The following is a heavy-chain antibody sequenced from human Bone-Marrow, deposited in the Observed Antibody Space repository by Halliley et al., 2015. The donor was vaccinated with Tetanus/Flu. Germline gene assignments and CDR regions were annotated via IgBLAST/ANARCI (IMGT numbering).Heavy chain of an antibody. Sequence: TLSLTCTVSGDSFSSDNWWSWVRQPPGKGLEWIGEVFDSDSGSANYNPSLKGRVTISVDKSNNQFSLRLTSVTAADTAVYYCARDQDYYDRSRHDEFGLDVWGPGTTVAVSS. J-gene: IGHJ6*02. V-gene: IGHV4-4*02. CDR1: GDSFSSDNW. CDR3: ARDQDYYDRSRHDEFGLDV. D-gene: IGHD3-22*01. CDR2: VFDSDSGSA.